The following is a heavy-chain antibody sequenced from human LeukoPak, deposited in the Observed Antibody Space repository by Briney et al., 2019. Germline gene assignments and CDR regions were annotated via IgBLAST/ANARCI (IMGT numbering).Heavy chain of an antibody. V-gene: IGHV4-30-4*01. CDR3: AREVNWNSATLFFDC. D-gene: IGHD1-7*01. J-gene: IGHJ4*02. CDR2: IYYSGST. CDR1: GGSISSGDYY. Sequence: PSETLSLTCTVSGGSISSGDYYWSWIRQPPGKGLEWIGYIYYSGSTYYNPSLKSRVTISVDTSKNQFSLKLSSVAAADTAVYYCAREVNWNSATLFFDCWGQGTLVTVSS.